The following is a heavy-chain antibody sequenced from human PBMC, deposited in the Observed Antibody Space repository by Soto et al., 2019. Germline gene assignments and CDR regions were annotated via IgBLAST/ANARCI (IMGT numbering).Heavy chain of an antibody. V-gene: IGHV3-9*01. CDR2: ITWNSNVI. CDR1: GFTFDDFA. Sequence: EVQLVESGGGLVQPGRSLRLSCAASGFTFDDFAMHWVRRVPGKGLEWVSSITWNSNVIGYADSVKGRFTISRDNAKNSLYLQMNSLRPEDTAFYYCPRGGPDAFCGGGRCYFDYWGQGTLVTVSS. CDR3: PRGGPDAFCGGGRCYFDY. D-gene: IGHD2-15*01. J-gene: IGHJ4*02.